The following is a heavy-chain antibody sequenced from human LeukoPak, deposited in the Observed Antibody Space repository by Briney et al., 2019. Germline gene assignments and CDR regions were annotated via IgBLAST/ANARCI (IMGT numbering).Heavy chain of an antibody. CDR3: AKDPHLWPDAFDI. CDR2: ISGSGGST. V-gene: IGHV3-23*01. J-gene: IGHJ3*02. D-gene: IGHD3-10*01. CDR1: GFTFSSYA. Sequence: GGSLRLSCAASGFTFSSYAMSWARQAPGKGLEWVSAISGSGGSTYYADSVKGRFTISRDNSKSTLYLQMNSLRAEDTAVYYCAKDPHLWPDAFDIWGQGTMVTVSS.